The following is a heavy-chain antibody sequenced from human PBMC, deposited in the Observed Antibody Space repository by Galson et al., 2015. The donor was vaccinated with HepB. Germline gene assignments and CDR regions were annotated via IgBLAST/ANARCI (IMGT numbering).Heavy chain of an antibody. CDR2: IGFGGDT. CDR3: ASYGYDSSGLYTVY. D-gene: IGHD3-22*01. Sequence: SLRLSCAASGFSFSTYDMHWVRQGIGKGLEWVSAIGFGGDTYYSGSVKGRFTISRENAKNSLCLQMNALRDGDTALYYCASYGYDSSGLYTVYWGQGTLVTVSS. CDR1: GFSFSTYD. J-gene: IGHJ4*02. V-gene: IGHV3-13*01.